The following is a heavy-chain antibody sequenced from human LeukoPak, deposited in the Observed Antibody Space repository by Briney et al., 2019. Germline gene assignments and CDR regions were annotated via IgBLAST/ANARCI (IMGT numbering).Heavy chain of an antibody. CDR3: AGGATTSGEIDY. CDR2: IYSSGST. D-gene: IGHD1-26*01. Sequence: SETLSLTCTVSGGSISGGSYYWSWIRQPAGKGLEWIGRIYSSGSTNYNPSLKSRVTISVDTSKNQFSLKLSSVTAADTAVYYCAGGATTSGEIDYWGQGTLVTVSS. J-gene: IGHJ4*02. CDR1: GGSISGGSYY. V-gene: IGHV4-61*02.